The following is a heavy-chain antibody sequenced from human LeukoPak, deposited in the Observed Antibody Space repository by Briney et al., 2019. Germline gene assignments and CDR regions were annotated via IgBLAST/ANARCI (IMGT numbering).Heavy chain of an antibody. D-gene: IGHD1-1*01. V-gene: IGHV1-3*01. Sequence: ASVTVSCTASGYTFTSYAMHWVRQAPGQRLEWMGWINAGNGNTKYSQKFQGRVTITRDTSASTAYMELSSLRSEDTAVYYCARTGTQLPFDYWGQGTLVTVSS. CDR1: GYTFTSYA. J-gene: IGHJ4*02. CDR3: ARTGTQLPFDY. CDR2: INAGNGNT.